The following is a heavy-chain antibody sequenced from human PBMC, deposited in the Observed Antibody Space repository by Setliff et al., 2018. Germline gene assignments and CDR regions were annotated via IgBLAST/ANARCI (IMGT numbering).Heavy chain of an antibody. CDR1: GGGGSFSAYY. CDR2: ISPGGST. CDR3: ARGLEGEDYFYYMDV. D-gene: IGHD2-21*01. Sequence: SETLSLTCGVSGGGGSFSAYYWSWIRQPPGKGLEWIGEISPGGSTIYNPSLRSRVTMSVDTAKNRFSLNLTSVTAADTAVYYCARGLEGEDYFYYMDVWGKGNTVTVSS. J-gene: IGHJ6*03. V-gene: IGHV4-34*01.